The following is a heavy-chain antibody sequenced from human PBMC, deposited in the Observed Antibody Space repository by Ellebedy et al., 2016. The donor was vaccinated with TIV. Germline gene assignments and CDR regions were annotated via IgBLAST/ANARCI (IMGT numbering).Heavy chain of an antibody. CDR1: GFTFSIYA. Sequence: PGGSLRLSCAASGFTFSIYAMSWVRQAPGKGLECVSLISGSGDRTYYADSVEGRFTISSDNSKNTLDLEMNRMTVEDTAVYYCVKGLGHCLLTNRPRGDHWGQGTLVTVSS. CDR3: VKGLGHCLLTNRPRGDH. CDR2: ISGSGDRT. V-gene: IGHV3-23*01. J-gene: IGHJ4*02. D-gene: IGHD3-9*01.